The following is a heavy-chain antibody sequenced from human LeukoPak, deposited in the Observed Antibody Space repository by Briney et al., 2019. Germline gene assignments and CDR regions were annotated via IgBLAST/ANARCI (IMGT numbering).Heavy chain of an antibody. CDR2: INPNSGGT. D-gene: IGHD2-8*01. CDR3: ARLGCTNGVCYLFDY. Sequence: ASVKVSCKASGYTFTGYYMHWVRQAPGQGLEWMGWINPNSGGTNYAQKFQGRVTTTRDTSISTAYMELSRLRSDDTAVYYCARLGCTNGVCYLFDYWGQGTLVTVSS. V-gene: IGHV1-2*02. J-gene: IGHJ4*02. CDR1: GYTFTGYY.